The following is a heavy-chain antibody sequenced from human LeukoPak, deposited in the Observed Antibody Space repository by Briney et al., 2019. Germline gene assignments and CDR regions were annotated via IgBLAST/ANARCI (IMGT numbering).Heavy chain of an antibody. CDR3: ARVPWTAAAD. V-gene: IGHV3-7*01. J-gene: IGHJ4*02. CDR2: IKEDGSDK. CDR1: GFTFSDNW. Sequence: PGGSLRLSCIASGFTFSDNWMNWVRQAPGMGLEWVASIKEDGSDKYYVGSVKGRFTISRDNAKNSVYLQMNGLRAEDTAVYYCARVPWTAAADWGQGTLVTVSS. D-gene: IGHD6-13*01.